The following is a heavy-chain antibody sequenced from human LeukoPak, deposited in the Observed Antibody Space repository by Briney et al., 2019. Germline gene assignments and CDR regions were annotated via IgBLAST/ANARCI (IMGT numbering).Heavy chain of an antibody. CDR2: ISAYNGNT. V-gene: IGHV1-18*01. J-gene: IGHJ4*02. CDR1: GYTFTSYG. D-gene: IGHD3-10*01. Sequence: ASVKVSCKASGYTFTSYGISWVRQAPGQGLEWMGWISAYNGNTNYAQKLQGRVTTTTDTSTSTAYMELRSLRSDDTAVYYCARGALLWFGESLTHFDYWGQGTLVTVSS. CDR3: ARGALLWFGESLTHFDY.